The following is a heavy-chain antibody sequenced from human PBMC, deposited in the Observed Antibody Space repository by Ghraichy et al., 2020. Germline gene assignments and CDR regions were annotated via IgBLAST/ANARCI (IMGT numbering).Heavy chain of an antibody. J-gene: IGHJ6*02. Sequence: GGSLRLSCAASGFTFSGSAMHWVRQASGKGLEWVGRIRSKANSYATAYAASVKGRFTISRDDSKNTAYLQMNSLKTEDTAVYYCTSQDYSNSPTTYYYYGMDVWGQGTTVTVSS. CDR2: IRSKANSYAT. CDR3: TSQDYSNSPTTYYYYGMDV. V-gene: IGHV3-73*01. CDR1: GFTFSGSA. D-gene: IGHD4-11*01.